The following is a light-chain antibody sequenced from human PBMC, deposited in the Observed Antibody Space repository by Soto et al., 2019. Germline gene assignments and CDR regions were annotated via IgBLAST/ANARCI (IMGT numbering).Light chain of an antibody. J-gene: IGLJ1*01. CDR3: AAWDNSLTGYV. V-gene: IGLV1-47*01. CDR1: SSNIGSNY. Sequence: QSVLTQPPSASGTPGQRATISCSGSSSNIGSNYVYWYQQVPGTAPKLLIYRNSQRPSGVPDRFSDSKSGTSASLAISGLRSEDEADYFCAAWDNSLTGYVFGTGTKVTVL. CDR2: RNS.